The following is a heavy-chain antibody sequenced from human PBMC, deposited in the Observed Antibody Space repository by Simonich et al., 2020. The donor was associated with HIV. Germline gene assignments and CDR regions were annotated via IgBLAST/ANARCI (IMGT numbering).Heavy chain of an antibody. CDR1: GFTFSSYS. D-gene: IGHD2-2*01. J-gene: IGHJ4*02. CDR2: ISSSSSYI. V-gene: IGHV3-21*01. CDR3: ARDGRKGSSTSCSDY. Sequence: EVQLVESGGGLVKPGGSLRLSCAASGFTFSSYSMNWVRQAPGKGLEWVSSISSSSSYIYYADSVKGRFTLSRDKAKNSLNLQMNSLRAEDTSVYYCARDGRKGSSTSCSDYWGQGTLVTVSS.